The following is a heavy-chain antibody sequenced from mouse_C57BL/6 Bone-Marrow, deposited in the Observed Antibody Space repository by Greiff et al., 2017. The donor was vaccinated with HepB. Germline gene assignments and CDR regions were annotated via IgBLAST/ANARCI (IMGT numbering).Heavy chain of an antibody. CDR3: TGGSSPYWYFDV. D-gene: IGHD1-1*01. V-gene: IGHV14-1*01. Sequence: VQLKQSGAELVRPGASVKLSCTASGFNIKDYYMHWVKQRPEQGLEWIGRIDPEDGDTEYAPKFQGKATMTADTSSNTAYLQLSSLTSEDTAVYYCTGGSSPYWYFDVWGTGTTVTVSS. CDR2: IDPEDGDT. J-gene: IGHJ1*03. CDR1: GFNIKDYY.